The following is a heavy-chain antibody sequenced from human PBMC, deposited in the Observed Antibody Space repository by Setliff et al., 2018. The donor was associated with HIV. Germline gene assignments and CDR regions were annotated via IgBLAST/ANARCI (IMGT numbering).Heavy chain of an antibody. D-gene: IGHD3-10*01. Sequence: PSETLSLTCTVSGGSISSGGYYWSWIRQHPGKGLEWIGYIYYSGSTYYNPSLKSRVTITADTSTDTSDMELSSLRSEDTAVFYCATSGTYYYGSGTYHASAYWGQGTLVTVSS. CDR2: IYYSGST. V-gene: IGHV4-31*03. J-gene: IGHJ4*02. CDR3: ATSGTYYYGSGTYHASAY. CDR1: GGSISSGGYY.